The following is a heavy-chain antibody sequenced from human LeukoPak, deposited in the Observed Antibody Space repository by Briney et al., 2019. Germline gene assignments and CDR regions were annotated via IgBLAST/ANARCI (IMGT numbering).Heavy chain of an antibody. Sequence: GGSLRLSCAASEFTFNTSWMHWVRQAPGKGLVWVSRINSDGTTTNYADSVKGRFTISRDNSKNTLYLQMNSLRAEDTAVYYCAKDLGDSSGWIDRDYFDYWGQGTLVTVSS. V-gene: IGHV3-74*01. CDR2: INSDGTTT. J-gene: IGHJ4*02. CDR3: AKDLGDSSGWIDRDYFDY. CDR1: EFTFNTSW. D-gene: IGHD6-19*01.